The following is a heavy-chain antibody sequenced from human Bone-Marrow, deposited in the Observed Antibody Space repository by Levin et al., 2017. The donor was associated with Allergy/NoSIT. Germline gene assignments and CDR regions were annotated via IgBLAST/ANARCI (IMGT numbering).Heavy chain of an antibody. V-gene: IGHV3-9*01. D-gene: IGHD2-15*01. CDR1: GFTFDDYA. CDR2: ISWNSGSR. J-gene: IGHJ1*01. CDR3: VKAAYCAGGSCLREYFQH. Sequence: PGESLKISCAASGFTFDDYAMHWVRQAPGKALEWVSGISWNSGSRAYAGSVKGRFTISRDSAQNSLHLQMNSLRPEDTAFYYCVKAAYCAGGSCLREYFQHWGQGTLVTVSS.